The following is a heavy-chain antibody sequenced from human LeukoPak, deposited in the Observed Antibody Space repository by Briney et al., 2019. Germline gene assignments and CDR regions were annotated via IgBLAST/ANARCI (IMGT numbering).Heavy chain of an antibody. CDR1: GGTFSSYA. CDR2: IIPIFGTA. D-gene: IGHD3-22*01. V-gene: IGHV1-69*13. J-gene: IGHJ4*02. CDR3: ARHQGRHYYDSSGYFSYYFDY. Sequence: SVKVSCKASGGTFSSYAISWVRQAPGQGLEWMGGIIPIFGTANYAQKFQGRVTITADESTSTAYMELSSLRSEDTAVYYCARHQGRHYYDSSGYFSYYFDYWGQGTLVTVSS.